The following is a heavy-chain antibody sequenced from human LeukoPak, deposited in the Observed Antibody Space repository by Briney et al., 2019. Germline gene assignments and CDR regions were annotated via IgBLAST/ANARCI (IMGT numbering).Heavy chain of an antibody. CDR1: GDSMSNYW. V-gene: IGHV4-4*02. CDR3: ARGGAYSSSRVSFDY. CDR2: INHSGST. Sequence: SGTLSLTCDVSGDSMSNYWWSWVRQPPGKGLEWIGEINHSGSTNYNPSLKSRVTISVDTSKNQFSLKLSSVTAADTAVYYCARGGAYSSSRVSFDYWGQGTLVTVSS. D-gene: IGHD6-6*01. J-gene: IGHJ4*02.